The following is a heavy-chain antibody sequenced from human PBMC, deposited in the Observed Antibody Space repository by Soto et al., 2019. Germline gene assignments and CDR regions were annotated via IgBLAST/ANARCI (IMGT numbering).Heavy chain of an antibody. D-gene: IGHD4-4*01. CDR1: GFRFSTYD. J-gene: IGHJ6*02. V-gene: IGHV3-23*01. CDR2: MSGSGSGT. Sequence: DVQLLESGGGLVQPGGSLRLSCAASGFRFSTYDMSWVRQAPGKGLEWVSVMSGSGSGTYYADSVKGRFTISRDNSKNTLYLQMNGLRAEDTAVYYCVRQAKLTTVTANVGYYYGLDVWGQGTTVTVSS. CDR3: VRQAKLTTVTANVGYYYGLDV.